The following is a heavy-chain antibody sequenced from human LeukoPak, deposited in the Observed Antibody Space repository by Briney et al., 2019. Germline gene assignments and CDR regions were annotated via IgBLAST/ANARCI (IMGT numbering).Heavy chain of an antibody. CDR1: GFTVSSNY. J-gene: IGHJ4*02. Sequence: GGSLRLSCAASGFTVSSNYMSWVRQAPGKGLEWVSVVYSGGSTYYTDSVKGRFTISRDNSQNTLYLQMNSLRAEDTAVYYCARDGPRAGRGVIFENWGQGTLVTVSS. CDR2: VYSGGST. V-gene: IGHV3-66*01. CDR3: ARDGPRAGRGVIFEN. D-gene: IGHD3-10*01.